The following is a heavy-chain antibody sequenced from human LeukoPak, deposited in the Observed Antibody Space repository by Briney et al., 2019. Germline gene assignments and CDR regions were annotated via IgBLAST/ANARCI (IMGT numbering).Heavy chain of an antibody. Sequence: PGGSLRLSCAASGFTFSSYAMSWVRQAPGKGLEWVSAISGSGGSTYYADSVKGRFTISRDNSKNTLYLQMNSLRAEDTAVYYCAKSTAYSISMIVVIKPMDAWGQGTTVTVSS. CDR2: ISGSGGST. J-gene: IGHJ6*02. D-gene: IGHD3-22*01. CDR1: GFTFSSYA. CDR3: AKSTAYSISMIVVIKPMDA. V-gene: IGHV3-23*01.